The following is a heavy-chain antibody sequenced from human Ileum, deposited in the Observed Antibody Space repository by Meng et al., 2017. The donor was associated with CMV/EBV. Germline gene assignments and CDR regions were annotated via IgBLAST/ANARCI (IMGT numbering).Heavy chain of an antibody. CDR1: GFTFSADW. V-gene: IGHV3-74*01. CDR2: INGDGTSS. D-gene: IGHD2-15*01. J-gene: IGHJ4*02. Sequence: GGSLRLSFAASGFTFSADWMHWVRQAPGKGLMLVSRINGDGTSSGYADSVKGRFTISRDNANNMLYLQLDSLRAEDTAVYYCVTNVYCSGGGCRNYWGQGTLVTVSS. CDR3: VTNVYCSGGGCRNY.